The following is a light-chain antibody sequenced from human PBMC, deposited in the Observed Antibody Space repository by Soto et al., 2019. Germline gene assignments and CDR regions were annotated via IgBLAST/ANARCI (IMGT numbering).Light chain of an antibody. CDR3: SSYTSSSTPLYV. J-gene: IGLJ1*01. V-gene: IGLV2-14*03. CDR2: DVS. Sequence: QSVLTQPASVSGSPGQSIAISCTGTSSDVGAYDYASWYQQHPGKAPKLMIYDVSNRPSGVSNRFSGSKSGNTASLTISGLQAAAEADYYCSSYTSSSTPLYVFGTGSKVTVL. CDR1: SSDVGAYDY.